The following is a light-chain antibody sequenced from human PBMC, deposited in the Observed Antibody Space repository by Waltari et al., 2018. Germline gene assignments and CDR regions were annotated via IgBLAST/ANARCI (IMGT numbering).Light chain of an antibody. J-gene: IGLJ2*01. CDR1: SSDGDEDKI. CDR2: DVS. Sequence: QSALTQPASVSGSPGQSVTISCTGVSSDGDEDKIVSCFRQPPGKAPKLILYDVSTPPSDLSHLFSGYTSGNTASLTISRRQADDEADYFCTTYPYTNTPVVFGGGTKLTV. V-gene: IGLV2-14*03. CDR3: TTYPYTNTPVV.